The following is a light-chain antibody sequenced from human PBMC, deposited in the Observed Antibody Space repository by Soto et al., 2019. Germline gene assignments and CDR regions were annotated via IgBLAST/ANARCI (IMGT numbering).Light chain of an antibody. CDR1: SSDVGGYKF. CDR2: EVS. Sequence: QSVLTQPASVSGSPGQSITISCTGTSSDVGGYKFVSWYQQHPGKAPKLMIYEVSNRPSGVSNRFSGSKSGNTASLTISGLQAEDEADYYCSSYTTSSTRVFGGGTKATVL. J-gene: IGLJ3*02. V-gene: IGLV2-14*01. CDR3: SSYTTSSTRV.